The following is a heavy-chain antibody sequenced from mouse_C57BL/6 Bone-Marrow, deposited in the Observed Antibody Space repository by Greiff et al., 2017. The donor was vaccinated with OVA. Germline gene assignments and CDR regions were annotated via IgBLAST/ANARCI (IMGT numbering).Heavy chain of an antibody. V-gene: IGHV7-3*01. Sequence: EVMLVESGGGLVQPGGSLSLSCAASGFTFTDYYMSWVRQPPGKALEWLGFIRNKANGYTTAYSASVKGRFTISRDNTQSILYLQMNALWAEDSATYYCARSPIYYYGSSYFDYWGQGTSLTVSS. J-gene: IGHJ2*02. D-gene: IGHD1-1*01. CDR1: GFTFTDYY. CDR2: IRNKANGYTT. CDR3: ARSPIYYYGSSYFDY.